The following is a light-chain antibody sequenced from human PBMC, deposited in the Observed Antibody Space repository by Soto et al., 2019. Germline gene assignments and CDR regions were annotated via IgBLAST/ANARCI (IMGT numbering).Light chain of an antibody. CDR2: DVS. J-gene: IGKJ4*01. V-gene: IGKV3D-15*01. CDR3: QPYNNWPLT. Sequence: EIVLTQSPGTLSLSPGERATLSCRASQSVSSYLAWYQQKPGQAPRLLIYDVSNRATGIPARFSGSGSGTEFTLTINSLQSEDFAVYYCQPYNNWPLTFGGGTKVDI. CDR1: QSVSSY.